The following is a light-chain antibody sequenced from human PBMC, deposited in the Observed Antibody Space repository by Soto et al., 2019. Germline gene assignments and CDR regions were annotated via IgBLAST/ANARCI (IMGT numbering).Light chain of an antibody. CDR3: QSYDSSLSGSYV. V-gene: IGLV1-40*01. CDR2: GNN. CDR1: SSNIGAGYD. Sequence: QSVLTQPPSVSGAPGQRVTISCTGSSSNIGAGYDVHWYQRLPGTAPKVLIYGNNNRPSGVPDRFSGSKSGTSASLAITGLQAEDEADYSCQSYDSSLSGSYVFGNWTKLTVL. J-gene: IGLJ1*01.